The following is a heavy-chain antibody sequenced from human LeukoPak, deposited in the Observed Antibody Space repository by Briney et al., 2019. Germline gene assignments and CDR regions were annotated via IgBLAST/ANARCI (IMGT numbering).Heavy chain of an antibody. J-gene: IGHJ3*02. CDR2: ISSNGGST. CDR3: ARGPYGSKAFDI. V-gene: IGHV3-64*01. D-gene: IGHD3-10*01. Sequence: PGGSLRLSCAASGFTLSSYAMHWVRQAPGKGLEYVSAISSNGGSTYYANSVKGRFTISRDNSKNTLYLQMGSLRAEDMAVYYCARGPYGSKAFDIWGQGTMVTVSS. CDR1: GFTLSSYA.